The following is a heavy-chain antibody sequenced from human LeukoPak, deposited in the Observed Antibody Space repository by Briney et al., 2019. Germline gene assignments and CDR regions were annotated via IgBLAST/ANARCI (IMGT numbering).Heavy chain of an antibody. CDR2: ISSSGDTI. CDR3: AREGAYYGDFLIDY. J-gene: IGHJ4*02. V-gene: IGHV3-11*04. Sequence: GGSLRLSCAVSRFIFSDYYMGWIRQAPGKGLEWVSYISSSGDTIYYGDSVKGRFTISRDNAKNSLYLQMNSLRVEDTAVYYCAREGAYYGDFLIDYWGQGTLVTVSS. CDR1: RFIFSDYY. D-gene: IGHD4-17*01.